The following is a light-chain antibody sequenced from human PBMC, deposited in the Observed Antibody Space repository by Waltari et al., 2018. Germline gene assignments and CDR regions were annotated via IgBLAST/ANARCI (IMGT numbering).Light chain of an antibody. CDR1: QGIGSA. Sequence: IQLTQSPSSLSASIGDRVTITCRASQGIGSALAWYPQKPGKPPRLLIYDASSLEGGVPSRFSGSGSGTDFTLSISSLQPEDFATYSCQHLNSYPFTFGPGTTV. CDR2: DAS. V-gene: IGKV1-13*02. CDR3: QHLNSYPFT. J-gene: IGKJ3*01.